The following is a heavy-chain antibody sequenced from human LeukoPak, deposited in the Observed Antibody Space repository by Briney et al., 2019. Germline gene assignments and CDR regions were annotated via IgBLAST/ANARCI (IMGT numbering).Heavy chain of an antibody. CDR1: GFTFDDYA. J-gene: IGHJ3*02. V-gene: IGHV3-9*01. CDR3: GSLDSREDSSSRWGPLDI. D-gene: IGHD6-6*01. Sequence: GGSLRLSCAASGFTFDDYAMHWVRQAPGKGLEWVSGISWNSGNIDYADSAKGRFTISRDNAKNSLYLQVNSLRAEDTAVYYCGSLDSREDSSSRWGPLDIWGQGTMVTVSS. CDR2: ISWNSGNI.